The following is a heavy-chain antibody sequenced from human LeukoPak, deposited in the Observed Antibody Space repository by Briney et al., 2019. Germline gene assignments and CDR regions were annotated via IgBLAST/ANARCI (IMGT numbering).Heavy chain of an antibody. Sequence: GGSLRLSCAASGFSVSSNFMTWVRQAPGKGLEWVSVIYGAGSTYYADSVKGRFTISRDNSKNTLYLQVNSLRAEDTAMYYCARNILFAFDIWGQGTMVTVS. V-gene: IGHV3-53*01. CDR1: GFSVSSNF. CDR2: IYGAGST. CDR3: ARNILFAFDI. J-gene: IGHJ3*02.